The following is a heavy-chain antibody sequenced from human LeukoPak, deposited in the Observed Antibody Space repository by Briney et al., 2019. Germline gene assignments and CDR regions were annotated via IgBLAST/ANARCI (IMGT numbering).Heavy chain of an antibody. CDR1: GFTFSIYE. D-gene: IGHD1-7*01. CDR3: VRYDWKYGFDY. CDR2: ISSSSSTI. J-gene: IGHJ4*02. V-gene: IGHV3-48*01. Sequence: QSGGSLRLSCAASGFTFSIYEMNWVRQAPGKGLEWVSYISSSSSTIYYADSVKGRFTISRDNAKNSLYLQMNSLRAEDTAVYYCVRYDWKYGFDYWGQGNLVTVSS.